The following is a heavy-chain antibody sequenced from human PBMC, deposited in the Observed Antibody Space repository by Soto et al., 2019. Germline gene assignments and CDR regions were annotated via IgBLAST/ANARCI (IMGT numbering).Heavy chain of an antibody. D-gene: IGHD4-4*01. CDR3: ARHSNRNFGLYYLDF. Sequence: QVQLRESGPGLVKPSETLSLTRTVFGGTVSSYYWSWIRQSPGKGLEWLGYIYYSGSTKYKPSLKGRVTISVDTSKNQFSLAVASATAADTAVYFCARHSNRNFGLYYLDFWGLGALVTVSS. V-gene: IGHV4-59*08. J-gene: IGHJ4*02. CDR2: IYYSGST. CDR1: GGTVSSYY.